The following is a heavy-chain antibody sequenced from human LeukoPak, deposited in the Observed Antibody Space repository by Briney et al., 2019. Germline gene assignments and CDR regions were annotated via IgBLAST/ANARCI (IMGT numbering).Heavy chain of an antibody. CDR1: GYTFTSYA. J-gene: IGHJ4*02. CDR3: AGGYSSSWRQPFDY. CDR2: INAGNGNT. Sequence: ASVKVSCKASGYTFTSYAMHWVRQAPGQRLEWMGWINAGNGNTKYSQKFQGRVTITADESTSTAYMELSSLRSEDTAVYYCAGGYSSSWRQPFDYWGQGTLVTVSS. D-gene: IGHD6-13*01. V-gene: IGHV1-3*01.